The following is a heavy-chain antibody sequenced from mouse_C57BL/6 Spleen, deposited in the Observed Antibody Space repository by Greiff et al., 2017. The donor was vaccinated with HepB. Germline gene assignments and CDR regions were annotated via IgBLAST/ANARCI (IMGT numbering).Heavy chain of an antibody. CDR2: INYDGSST. J-gene: IGHJ4*01. V-gene: IGHV5-16*01. D-gene: IGHD1-1*01. CDR1: GFTFSDYY. Sequence: EVKVVESEGGLVQPGSSMKLSCTASGFTFSDYYMAWVRQVPEKGLEWVANINYDGSSTYYLDSLKSRFIISRDNAKNLLYLQMSSLKSEDTATYYCARDNYGSSPYAMDYWGQGTSVTVSS. CDR3: ARDNYGSSPYAMDY.